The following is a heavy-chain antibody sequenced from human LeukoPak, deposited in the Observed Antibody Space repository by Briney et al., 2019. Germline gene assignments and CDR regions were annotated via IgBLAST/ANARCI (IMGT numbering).Heavy chain of an antibody. CDR2: ISYDGSNK. CDR3: AKALYGEGSRWFDP. D-gene: IGHD3-10*01. J-gene: IGHJ5*02. Sequence: GGSLRLSCAASGFTFSSYAMHWVRQAPGKGLEWVAVISYDGSNKYYADSVKGRFTISRDNSKNTLYLQMNSLRAEDTAAYYCAKALYGEGSRWFDPWGQGTLVTVSS. V-gene: IGHV3-30-3*01. CDR1: GFTFSSYA.